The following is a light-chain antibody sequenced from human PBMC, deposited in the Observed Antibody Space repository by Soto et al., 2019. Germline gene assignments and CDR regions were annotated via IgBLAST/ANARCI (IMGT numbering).Light chain of an antibody. J-gene: IGKJ4*01. V-gene: IGKV3-20*01. CDR3: QQYDESPI. CDR1: QSVSSNY. CDR2: GVS. Sequence: EIVLTQSPDTLSLSPGERASLSCRVSQSVSSNYLAWYQQTPGQALRLLIYGVSTRATGIPDRFRGSGSGTDFTLTITRLEPEDFAVYWCQQYDESPIFGGGTKVEIK.